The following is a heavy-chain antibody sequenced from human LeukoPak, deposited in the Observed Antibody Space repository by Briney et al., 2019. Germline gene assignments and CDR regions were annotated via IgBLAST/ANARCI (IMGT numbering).Heavy chain of an antibody. Sequence: GASVTVSCKASGYTFTGYYMHWVRQAPGQGLEWMGWINPNSGGTNYAQKFQGRVTMTRDTSISTAYMELSRLRSDDTAVYYCASLGPNKSSWYANYHWFDPWGQGTLVTVSS. V-gene: IGHV1-2*02. CDR1: GYTFTGYY. D-gene: IGHD6-13*01. CDR3: ASLGPNKSSWYANYHWFDP. J-gene: IGHJ5*02. CDR2: INPNSGGT.